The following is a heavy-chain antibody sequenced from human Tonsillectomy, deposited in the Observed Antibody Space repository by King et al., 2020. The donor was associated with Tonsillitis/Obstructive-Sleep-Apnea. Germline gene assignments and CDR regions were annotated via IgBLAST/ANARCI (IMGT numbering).Heavy chain of an antibody. CDR2: INHSGST. D-gene: IGHD2-2*01. Sequence: VQLQQWGAGLLKPSETLSLTCAVYGGSFSGYYWSWIRQPPGKGLEWIGEINHSGSTNYNPSLKSRVTISVDTSKNQFSLKLSSVTAADTAVYYCASQGHCSSTSCYAGGQGTLVTVSS. J-gene: IGHJ4*02. V-gene: IGHV4-34*01. CDR3: ASQGHCSSTSCYA. CDR1: GGSFSGYY.